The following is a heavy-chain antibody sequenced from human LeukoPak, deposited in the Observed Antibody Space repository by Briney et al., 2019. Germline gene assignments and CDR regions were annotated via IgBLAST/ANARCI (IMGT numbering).Heavy chain of an antibody. Sequence: GESLRLSCAASGFTFSSYRMISVRQAPWKGLEWVSSISSSSSYIYYADSVKGRFTISRDDAKDSLYLQMNSLRAEDTAVYYCARVSGLTSWGQGTLVTVSS. V-gene: IGHV3-21*01. J-gene: IGHJ4*02. CDR1: GFTFSSYR. D-gene: IGHD3-10*01. CDR2: ISSSSSYI. CDR3: ARVSGLTS.